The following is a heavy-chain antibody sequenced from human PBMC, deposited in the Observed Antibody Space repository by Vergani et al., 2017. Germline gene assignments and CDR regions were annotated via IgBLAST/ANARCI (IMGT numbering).Heavy chain of an antibody. D-gene: IGHD3-22*01. CDR3: HGALSSGYYPYYFDY. CDR1: GFTFSSYA. V-gene: IGHV3-64*04. CDR2: ISSNGGST. J-gene: IGHJ4*02. Sequence: VQLVESGGGLVQPGGSLRLSCAASGFTFSSYAMHWVRQAPGKGLEYVSAISSNGGSTYYADSVKGRFTISRDNSKNTLYLQMNSLRAEDTAVYYCHGALSSGYYPYYFDYWGQGTLVTVSS.